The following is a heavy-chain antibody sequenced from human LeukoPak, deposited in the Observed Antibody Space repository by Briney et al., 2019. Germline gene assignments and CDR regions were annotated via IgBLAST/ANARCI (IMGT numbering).Heavy chain of an antibody. Sequence: GGSLRLSCAASGFTFSSYAMSWVRQAPGKGLEWVSAISATASNTYYANSVKGRFTISRDNSKSTLYLQMNSLRVDDTAVYYCAKDWYNSLNYFDYWGQGSLVTVSS. V-gene: IGHV3-23*01. CDR3: AKDWYNSLNYFDY. CDR2: ISATASNT. J-gene: IGHJ4*02. D-gene: IGHD1-1*01. CDR1: GFTFSSYA.